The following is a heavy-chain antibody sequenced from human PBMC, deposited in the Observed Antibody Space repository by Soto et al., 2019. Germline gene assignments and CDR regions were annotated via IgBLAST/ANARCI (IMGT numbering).Heavy chain of an antibody. CDR2: IYYSGST. J-gene: IGHJ4*02. Sequence: ASETVSLTCTVSGGSISSGGYYWSWIRQHPGKGLEWIGYIYYSGSTYYNPSLKSRVTISVDTSKNQFSLKLSSVTAADTAVYYCARIDSSGYYAPYYFDYWGQGTLVTV. CDR1: GGSISSGGYY. CDR3: ARIDSSGYYAPYYFDY. V-gene: IGHV4-31*03. D-gene: IGHD3-22*01.